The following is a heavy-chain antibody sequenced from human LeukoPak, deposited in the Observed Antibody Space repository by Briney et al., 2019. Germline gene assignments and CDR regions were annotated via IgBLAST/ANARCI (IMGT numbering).Heavy chain of an antibody. Sequence: SVKVSCKASGGTFSSYAISWVRQAPGQGLEWMGRIIPIFGTANYAQKFQARVTITTDESTSTAYMELSSMRSEDTAVYYRARDHSSWLRFGTLYWYFDLWGRGTLVTVSS. CDR1: GGTFSSYA. V-gene: IGHV1-69*05. D-gene: IGHD5-12*01. CDR3: ARDHSSWLRFGTLYWYFDL. J-gene: IGHJ2*01. CDR2: IIPIFGTA.